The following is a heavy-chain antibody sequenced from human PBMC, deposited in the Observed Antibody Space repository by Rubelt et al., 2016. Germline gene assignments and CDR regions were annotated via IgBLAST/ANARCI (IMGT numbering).Heavy chain of an antibody. D-gene: IGHD6-19*01. V-gene: IGHV4-59*04. CDR1: GGSISSYY. J-gene: IGHJ5*02. CDR2: IYYSGST. CDR3: AGISRAYSSGWS. Sequence: QVQLQESGPGLVKPSETLSLTCTVSGGSISSYYWSWIRQPPGKGLEWIGSIYYSGSTYYNPSLKSRFTISVTTSKDQFSRKLSSVTAADTALSYCAGISRAYSSGWSWGQGTLVTVSS.